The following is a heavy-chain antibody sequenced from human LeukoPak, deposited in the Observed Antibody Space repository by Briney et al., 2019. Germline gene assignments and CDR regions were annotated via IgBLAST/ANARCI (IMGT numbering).Heavy chain of an antibody. D-gene: IGHD3-10*01. CDR1: GYTFTGYY. CDR2: ISAYIGNT. V-gene: IGHV1-18*04. CDR3: ARGLSYGSGSYLSQNYYYYYMDV. Sequence: ASVKVSCKASGYTFTGYYMHWVRQAPGQGLEWMGWISAYIGNTNYAQKLQGRVTMTTDTSTSTAYMELRSLRSDDTAVYYCARGLSYGSGSYLSQNYYYYYMDVWGKGTTVTISS. J-gene: IGHJ6*03.